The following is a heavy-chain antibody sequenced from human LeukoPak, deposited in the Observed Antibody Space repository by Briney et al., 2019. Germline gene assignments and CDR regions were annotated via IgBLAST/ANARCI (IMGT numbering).Heavy chain of an antibody. Sequence: SQTLSLTCTVSGGSISSGGYYWSWIRQHPGKGLEWIGYIYYSGSTYYNPSLKSRVTISIDTSKNEFSLKLSSVTAADSAVYYVARDGGGHCSGGSCYYYWGQGTLVTVSS. J-gene: IGHJ4*02. V-gene: IGHV4-31*03. CDR2: IYYSGST. CDR3: ARDGGGHCSGGSCYYY. D-gene: IGHD2-15*01. CDR1: GGSISSGGYY.